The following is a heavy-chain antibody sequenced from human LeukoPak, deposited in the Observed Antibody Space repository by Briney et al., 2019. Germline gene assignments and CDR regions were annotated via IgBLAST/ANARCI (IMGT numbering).Heavy chain of an antibody. D-gene: IGHD5-12*01. Sequence: VGSLRLSCTASGITFSSYWMHWVRQTPGRGLVWVSRINSDGSRTSYVDSVKGRFTISRDNAKNTLYLQMNSLRDEDTAVYYCARGYSGYEAPDYWGQGTLVTVSS. J-gene: IGHJ4*02. CDR3: ARGYSGYEAPDY. CDR1: GITFSSYW. CDR2: INSDGSRT. V-gene: IGHV3-74*01.